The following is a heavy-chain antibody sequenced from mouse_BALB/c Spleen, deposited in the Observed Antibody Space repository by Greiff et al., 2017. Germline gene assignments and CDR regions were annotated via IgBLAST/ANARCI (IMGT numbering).Heavy chain of an antibody. CDR3: ASFTTTDYYAMDY. Sequence: EVQRVESGGGLVKPGGSLKLSCAASGFTFSSYAMSWVRQTPEKRLEWVASISSGGSTYYPDSVKGRFTISRDNARNILYLQMSSLRSEDTAMYYCASFTTTDYYAMDYWGQGTSVTVSS. CDR2: ISSGGST. CDR1: GFTFSSYA. D-gene: IGHD2-12*01. V-gene: IGHV5-6-5*01. J-gene: IGHJ4*01.